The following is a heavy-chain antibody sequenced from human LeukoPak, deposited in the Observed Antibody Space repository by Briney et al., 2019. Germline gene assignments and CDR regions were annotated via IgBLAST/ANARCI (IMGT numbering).Heavy chain of an antibody. CDR1: GYSFTNYD. V-gene: IGHV1-8*01. Sequence: ASVKVSCKASGYSFTNYDINWVRQATGQGLEWMGWMNPNSGNTAYAQKFQGRLTMTRNTSINMAYMELSSLRSEDTAIYYCARADYGMDAWGQGTTVTVSS. CDR3: ARADYGMDA. CDR2: MNPNSGNT. J-gene: IGHJ6*02.